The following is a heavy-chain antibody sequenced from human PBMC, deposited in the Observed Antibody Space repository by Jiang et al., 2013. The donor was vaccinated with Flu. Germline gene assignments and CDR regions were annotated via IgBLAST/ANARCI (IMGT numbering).Heavy chain of an antibody. Sequence: ISGDSVSSNSAAWNWIRQSPSRGLEWLGRTYFKSKWCNDYALSVKSRISINADTSRNQFSLQLNSVTPEDTAVYYCARESPGEWLRLGYLYFYGMDVWGQGTTVSVSS. V-gene: IGHV6-1*01. CDR3: ARESPGEWLRLGYLYFYGMDV. CDR2: TYFKSKWCN. CDR1: GDSVSSNSAA. J-gene: IGHJ6*02. D-gene: IGHD3-3*01.